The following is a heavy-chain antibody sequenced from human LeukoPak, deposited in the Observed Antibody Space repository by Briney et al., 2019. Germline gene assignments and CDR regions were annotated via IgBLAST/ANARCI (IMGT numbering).Heavy chain of an antibody. D-gene: IGHD6-19*01. Sequence: GASVKVSCKVSGYTLTELSMHWVRQAPGKGLEWMGGFDPEDGETIYAQKFQGRVTMTEDTSTDTAYMELSSLRSEDTAVYYCATVDSGWYDFDYWGQGTLVTVSS. CDR3: ATVDSGWYDFDY. J-gene: IGHJ4*02. CDR1: GYTLTELS. CDR2: FDPEDGET. V-gene: IGHV1-24*01.